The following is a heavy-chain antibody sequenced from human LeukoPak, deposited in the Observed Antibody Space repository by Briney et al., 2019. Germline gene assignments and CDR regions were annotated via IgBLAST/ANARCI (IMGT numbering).Heavy chain of an antibody. V-gene: IGHV3-74*01. CDR3: ARDLYYYGSGSYYYFDY. Sequence: GGSLRLSCAASGFTFSSYWMHWVRQAPGKGLVWVSRINSDGSSTSYADSVKGRFTSSRDNAKNSLYLQMNSLRAEDTAVFYCARDLYYYGSGSYYYFDYWGQGTLVTVSS. CDR2: INSDGSST. J-gene: IGHJ4*02. D-gene: IGHD3-10*01. CDR1: GFTFSSYW.